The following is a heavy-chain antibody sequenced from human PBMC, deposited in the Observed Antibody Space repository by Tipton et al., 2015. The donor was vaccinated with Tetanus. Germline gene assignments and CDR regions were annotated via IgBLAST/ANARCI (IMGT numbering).Heavy chain of an antibody. V-gene: IGHV4-39*01. CDR2: IYYSGST. CDR3: ARGRYQRITMVRGVRGLIFDY. Sequence: TLSLTCTVSGGSISSSSYYWGWIRQPPGKGLEWIGSIYYSGSTYYNPSLKSRVTISVDTSKNQFSLKLSSVTAADTAVYYCARGRYQRITMVRGVRGLIFDYWGQGTLVTVSS. CDR1: GGSISSSSYY. J-gene: IGHJ4*02. D-gene: IGHD3-10*01.